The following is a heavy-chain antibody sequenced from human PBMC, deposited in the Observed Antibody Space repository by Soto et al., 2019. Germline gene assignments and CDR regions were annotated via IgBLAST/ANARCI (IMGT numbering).Heavy chain of an antibody. CDR3: ATWHEREHDYDV. V-gene: IGHV3-53*01. CDR1: GLTISGKKY. Sequence: VQLVESGGGLIQPGESLRLSCAAFGLTISGKKYVAWVRQAPGKGLEWVSALYDVDGSFYADSVKGRFTTSSDSSKTTVYLQINDLRPDDTAVYYCATWHEREHDYDVWGQGTTVTVSS. CDR2: LYDVDGS. D-gene: IGHD1-1*01. J-gene: IGHJ3*01.